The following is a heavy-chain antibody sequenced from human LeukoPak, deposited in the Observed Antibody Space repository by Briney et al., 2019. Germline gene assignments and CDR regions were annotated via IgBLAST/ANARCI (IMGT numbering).Heavy chain of an antibody. CDR1: GFNFSTYG. D-gene: IGHD5-18*01. Sequence: GGSLRLSCAASGFNFSTYGMHWVRQAAGKGLEWVAFIRYDESNKYYTDSVKGRFTISRDNSKNTLYLQMNSLRAEDTAVYYCAKDTRGYSYGYSPDYWGQGTLVTVSS. V-gene: IGHV3-30*02. CDR3: AKDTRGYSYGYSPDY. J-gene: IGHJ4*02. CDR2: IRYDESNK.